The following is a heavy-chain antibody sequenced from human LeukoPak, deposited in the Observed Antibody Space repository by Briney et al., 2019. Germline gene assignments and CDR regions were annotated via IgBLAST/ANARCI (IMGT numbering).Heavy chain of an antibody. Sequence: GGSLRLSCAASGFTFSSYGMSWVRQAPGKGLEWVSAISGSGGSTYYADSVKGGFTISRDNSKNTLYLQMNSLRAEDTAVYYCAKGVHYDILTGYLYYFDYWGQGTLVTVSS. J-gene: IGHJ4*02. CDR1: GFTFSSYG. CDR3: AKGVHYDILTGYLYYFDY. CDR2: ISGSGGST. V-gene: IGHV3-23*01. D-gene: IGHD3-9*01.